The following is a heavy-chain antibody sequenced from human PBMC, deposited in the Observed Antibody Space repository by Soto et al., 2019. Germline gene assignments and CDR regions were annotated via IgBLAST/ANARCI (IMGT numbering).Heavy chain of an antibody. J-gene: IGHJ5*02. CDR1: GYTLTELS. CDR3: ATPRLGAVVSEDWFDP. V-gene: IGHV1-24*01. CDR2: FDPEDGET. Sequence: ASVKVSCKVSGYTLTELSMHWVRQAPGKGLEWMGGFDPEDGETIYAQKFQGRVTMTEDTSTDTAYMELSSLRSEDTAVYYCATPRLGAVVSEDWFDPWGQGTLVSVSS. D-gene: IGHD6-19*01.